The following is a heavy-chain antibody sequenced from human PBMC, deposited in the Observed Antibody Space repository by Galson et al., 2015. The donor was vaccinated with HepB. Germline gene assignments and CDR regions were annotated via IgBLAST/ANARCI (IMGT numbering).Heavy chain of an antibody. J-gene: IGHJ4*02. D-gene: IGHD3-16*01. CDR3: VRQAGSLRLGITHFDY. V-gene: IGHV5-51*01. CDR1: GYRFIDYW. CDR2: ISPPNSDT. Sequence: QSGAEVKKPGESLKISCQGSGYRFIDYWIGWVRQMPGKGLEWMAIISPPNSDTRYSPSFQGQVTISVDKSISTAYLQWSSLKASDTAIYYCVRQAGSLRLGITHFDYWGQGTLLAVSS.